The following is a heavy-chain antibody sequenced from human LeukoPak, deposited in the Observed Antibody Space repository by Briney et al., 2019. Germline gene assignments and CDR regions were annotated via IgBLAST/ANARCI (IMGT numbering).Heavy chain of an antibody. V-gene: IGHV3-7*01. CDR2: IKRGGSET. D-gene: IGHD3-22*01. J-gene: IGHJ4*02. CDR3: ARFTGGDSSGYYED. Sequence: GGSLRLSCAASGFTFSNYWMSWVRQAPGKGLEWVANIKRGGSETNYVDSVKGRFTISRDNAKNSLYLQMNSLRAEDTAVYCCARFTGGDSSGYYEDWGQGTLVTVSS. CDR1: GFTFSNYW.